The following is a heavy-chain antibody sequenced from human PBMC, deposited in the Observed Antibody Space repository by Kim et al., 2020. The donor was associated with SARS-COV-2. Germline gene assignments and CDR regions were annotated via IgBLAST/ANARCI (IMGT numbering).Heavy chain of an antibody. D-gene: IGHD3-16*01. CDR3: ARDGMMSLDY. CDR1: GFTFTDHW. V-gene: IGHV3-74*01. Sequence: GGSLRLSCAISGFTFTDHWMHWVRQVPGKGLVWVSHINVDGTRTTYADSVKGRFTISRDNAKNTLYLQMNSLTAEDMAVYFCARDGMMSLDYWGQGTLVTVSS. J-gene: IGHJ4*02. CDR2: INVDGTRT.